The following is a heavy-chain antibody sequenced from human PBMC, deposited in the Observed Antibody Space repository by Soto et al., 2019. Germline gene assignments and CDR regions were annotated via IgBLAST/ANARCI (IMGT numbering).Heavy chain of an antibody. CDR1: GGSISSHY. D-gene: IGHD3-16*02. J-gene: IGHJ5*02. V-gene: IGHV4-59*11. CDR3: ARASIMITFGGVIVTNWFDP. Sequence: PSETLSLTCTVSGGSISSHYWSWIRQPPGQGLEWIGDINHSGSTNYNPSLKSRVTISVDTSKNQFSLKLSSVTAADTAVYYCARASIMITFGGVIVTNWFDPWGQGTLVTVSS. CDR2: INHSGST.